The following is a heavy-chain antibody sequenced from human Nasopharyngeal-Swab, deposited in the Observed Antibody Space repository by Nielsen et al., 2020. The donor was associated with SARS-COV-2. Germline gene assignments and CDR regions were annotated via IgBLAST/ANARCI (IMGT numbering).Heavy chain of an antibody. D-gene: IGHD2-21*01. J-gene: IGHJ4*02. Sequence: GESLKISCAASGFTVSSNYMSWVRQAPGKGPEWVSVIYSGGSTYYADSVKGRFTISRDNSKNTLYLQMNSLRAEDTAVYYCVKGPPAVIHYFDYWGQGTLVTVSS. V-gene: IGHV3-53*01. CDR1: GFTVSSNY. CDR3: VKGPPAVIHYFDY. CDR2: IYSGGST.